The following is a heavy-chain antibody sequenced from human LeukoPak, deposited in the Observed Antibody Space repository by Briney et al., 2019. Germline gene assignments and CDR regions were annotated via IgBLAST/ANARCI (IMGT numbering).Heavy chain of an antibody. CDR3: ARSVDYYDSSGYYSL. J-gene: IGHJ4*02. CDR1: GGSISSYY. D-gene: IGHD3-22*01. Sequence: PSETLSLTCTVSGGSISSYYWSWIRQPPGKGLEWIGYIYYSGSTNYNPSLKSRVTISVDTSKDQFSLKLSSVTAADTAVYYCARSVDYYDSSGYYSLWGQGTLVTVSS. CDR2: IYYSGST. V-gene: IGHV4-59*12.